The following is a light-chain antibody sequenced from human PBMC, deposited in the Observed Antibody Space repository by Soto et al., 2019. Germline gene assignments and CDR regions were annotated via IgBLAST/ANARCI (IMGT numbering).Light chain of an antibody. CDR1: QSISSW. Sequence: IQLAHSPSNPPPSVGDRVSNTFRASQSISSWLAWYQQKPGKAPKLLIYDASSLESGVPSRFSGSGSGTDFTLTMNSLQPEDFATYYCQQGYSTPWTFGQGTKVDIK. CDR2: DAS. J-gene: IGKJ1*01. CDR3: QQGYSTPWT. V-gene: IGKV1-5*01.